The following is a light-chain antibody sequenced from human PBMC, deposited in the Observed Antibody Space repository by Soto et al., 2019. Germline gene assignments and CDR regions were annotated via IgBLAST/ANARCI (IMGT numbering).Light chain of an antibody. CDR2: DAS. Sequence: EIVLAQSPCTLSLSRGERATLSCRASQSVTNSFLAWYQQKPGQAPRLLIYDASTRATGIPARFSGSGSGTEFTLTISSLQSEDFAVYYCQQGSNWPTFGQGTKVDIK. CDR1: QSVTNSF. V-gene: IGKV3D-20*02. J-gene: IGKJ1*01. CDR3: QQGSNWPT.